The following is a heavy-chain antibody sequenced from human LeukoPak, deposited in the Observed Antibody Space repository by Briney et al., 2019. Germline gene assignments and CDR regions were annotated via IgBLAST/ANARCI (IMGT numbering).Heavy chain of an antibody. CDR1: GFTFSSSE. J-gene: IGHJ4*02. D-gene: IGHD6-19*01. V-gene: IGHV3-48*03. Sequence: PGGSLRLSCAASGFTFSSSEMNWVRQAPGKGLEWVSYISSSGSIMYYADSVEGRFTISRDNAKNSLYLQMNSLRAEDTAVYYCARDEQSDYWGQGTLVTVSS. CDR2: ISSSGSIM. CDR3: ARDEQSDY.